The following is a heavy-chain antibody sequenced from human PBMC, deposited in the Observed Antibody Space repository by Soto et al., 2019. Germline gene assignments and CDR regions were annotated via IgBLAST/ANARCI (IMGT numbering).Heavy chain of an antibody. V-gene: IGHV1-69*13. Sequence: GASVKVSCKASGGTFNTYTISWVRQAPGQGLEWMGGIIPIFGTANYAQKFQGRVTITADESTSTAYMELSSLRSEDTAVYYCAREGAAGDYYYYYGMDVWGQGTTVTVSS. J-gene: IGHJ6*02. CDR2: IIPIFGTA. D-gene: IGHD6-13*01. CDR3: AREGAAGDYYYYYGMDV. CDR1: GGTFNTYT.